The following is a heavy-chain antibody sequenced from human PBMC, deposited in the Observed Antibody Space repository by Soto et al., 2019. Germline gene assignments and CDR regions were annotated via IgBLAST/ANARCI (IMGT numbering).Heavy chain of an antibody. CDR1: GFTFSSYA. CDR3: AKTRCYGSASSSFDY. Sequence: EVQLLESGGGLVQPGGSLRLSCAASGFTFSSYAMSWVRQAPGKGLEWVSAISGSGGSTYYTDSVKGRFTISRDNSKNTLYLQMNSLRGEDTAVYYGAKTRCYGSASSSFDYWGQGTLVTVSS. V-gene: IGHV3-23*01. CDR2: ISGSGGST. J-gene: IGHJ4*02. D-gene: IGHD3-10*01.